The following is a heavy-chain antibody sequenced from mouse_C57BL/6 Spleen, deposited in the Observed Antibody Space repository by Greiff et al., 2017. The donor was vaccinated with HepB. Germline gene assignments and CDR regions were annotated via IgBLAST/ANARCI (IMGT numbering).Heavy chain of an antibody. V-gene: IGHV6-3*01. Sequence: EVMLVESGGGLVQPGGSMKLSCVASGFTFSNYWMNWVRQSPEKGLEWVAQIRLKSDNYATHYAESVKGRFTISRDDSKSSVYLQMNNLRAEDTGIYYCTADDYWYFDVWGTGTTVTVSS. CDR2: IRLKSDNYAT. J-gene: IGHJ1*03. CDR3: TADDYWYFDV. CDR1: GFTFSNYW.